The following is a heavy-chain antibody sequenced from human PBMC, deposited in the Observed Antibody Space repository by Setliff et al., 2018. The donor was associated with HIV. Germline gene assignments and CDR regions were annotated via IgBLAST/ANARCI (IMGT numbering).Heavy chain of an antibody. CDR1: RGSISSTSHY. J-gene: IGHJ4*02. CDR2: VYHSGTT. Sequence: SETLSLTCIVSRGSISSTSHYWGWIRQPPGKGLEWIGSVYHSGTTYYNPSLKSRVTISVDMSNNQFSLKVTSVTAADTAVYYCTRGRSITIFGVAYFDFWGEGTQVTVSA. V-gene: IGHV4-39*07. D-gene: IGHD3-3*01. CDR3: TRGRSITIFGVAYFDF.